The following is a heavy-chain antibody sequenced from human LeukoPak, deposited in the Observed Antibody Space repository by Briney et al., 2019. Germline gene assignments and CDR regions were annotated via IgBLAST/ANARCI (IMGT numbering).Heavy chain of an antibody. J-gene: IGHJ4*02. V-gene: IGHV4-59*08. D-gene: IGHD3-22*01. CDR1: GGSISSYY. CDR2: IYYSGST. CDR3: ARQGYYYDSIGVPRNYYFDY. Sequence: SETLSLTCTVSGGSISSYYWSWIRQPPGKELEWIGYIYYSGSTNYNPSLKSRVTISVDTSKNQFSLKLSSVTAADTAVYYCARQGYYYDSIGVPRNYYFDYWGQGTLVTVSS.